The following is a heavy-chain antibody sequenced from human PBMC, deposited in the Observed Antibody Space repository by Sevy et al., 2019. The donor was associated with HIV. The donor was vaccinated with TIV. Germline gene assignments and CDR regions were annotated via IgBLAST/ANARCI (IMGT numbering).Heavy chain of an antibody. CDR3: ARGLTEYDSAFDY. D-gene: IGHD3-9*01. V-gene: IGHV4-34*01. J-gene: IGHJ4*02. CDR1: GGSFSGYY. CDR2: INHSGST. Sequence: SETLSLTCAVYGGSFSGYYWCWIRQPPGKGLEWIGEINHSGSTNYNPSLKSRVTISVDTSKNQFSLKLSSVTAADTAVYYCARGLTEYDSAFDYWGQGTLVTVSS.